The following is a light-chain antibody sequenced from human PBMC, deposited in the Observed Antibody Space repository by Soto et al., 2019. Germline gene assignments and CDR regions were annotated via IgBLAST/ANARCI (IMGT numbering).Light chain of an antibody. J-gene: IGLJ1*01. Sequence: QSALTQPASVSGSPGQSITISCTGTSSDIGHYDYVSWYQQHPGKAPKLMIYHVTYRPSGVSNRYSGSKSGNSASLTISGLQSDDEADYYCCSLTTSHTYVFGSGTKVTVL. CDR1: SSDIGHYDY. CDR2: HVT. V-gene: IGLV2-14*03. CDR3: CSLTTSHTYV.